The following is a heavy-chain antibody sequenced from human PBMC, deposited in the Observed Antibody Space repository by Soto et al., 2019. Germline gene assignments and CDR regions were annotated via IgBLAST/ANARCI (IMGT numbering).Heavy chain of an antibody. CDR2: ISYDGSNK. J-gene: IGHJ4*02. CDR1: GFTFSSYG. V-gene: IGHV3-30*18. D-gene: IGHD2-15*01. Sequence: GGSLRLSCAASGFTFSSYGMHWVRQAPGKGLEWVAVISYDGSNKYYADSVKGRFTISRDNSKNTLYLQMNSLRAEDTAVYYCAKGDCSGGRCYRGFDYWGQGTLVTVSS. CDR3: AKGDCSGGRCYRGFDY.